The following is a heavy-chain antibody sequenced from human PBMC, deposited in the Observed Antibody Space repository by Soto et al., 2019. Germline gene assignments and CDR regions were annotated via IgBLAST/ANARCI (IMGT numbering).Heavy chain of an antibody. CDR2: IYHSGST. CDR3: AREAPYDSSGYSPYFDY. V-gene: IGHV4-38-2*02. Sequence: SETLSLTCAVSGYSISSGYYWGWIRQPPGKGLEWIGSIYHSGSTYYNPSLKSRVTISVDTSKNQFSLKLSSVTAADTAVYYCAREAPYDSSGYSPYFDYWGQGTLVTVSS. J-gene: IGHJ4*02. CDR1: GYSISSGYY. D-gene: IGHD3-22*01.